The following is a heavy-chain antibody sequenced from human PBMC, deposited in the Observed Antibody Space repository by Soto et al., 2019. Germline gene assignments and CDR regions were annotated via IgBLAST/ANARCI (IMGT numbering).Heavy chain of an antibody. CDR1: GFIFSDHY. Sequence: EVQLVESGGGLVQPGGSLRLSCVGSGFIFSDHYMDWVRQAPRKGLEWVGRTRKKGNSYTTEYAASVKGRFTVSRDESKKSLYLQMNRLKSEDTAVYYCARVGPPGRDAFDIWGQGTMVTVSS. J-gene: IGHJ3*02. D-gene: IGHD2-15*01. CDR2: TRKKGNSYTT. V-gene: IGHV3-72*01. CDR3: ARVGPPGRDAFDI.